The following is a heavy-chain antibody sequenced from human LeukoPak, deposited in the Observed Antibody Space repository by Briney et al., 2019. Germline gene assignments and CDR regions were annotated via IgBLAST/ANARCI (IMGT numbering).Heavy chain of an antibody. J-gene: IGHJ4*02. CDR1: GFIFDDYG. V-gene: IGHV3-21*01. CDR3: ASYGDYDFDY. Sequence: GGSLRLSCAASGFIFDDYGMTWVRQAPGKGLEWVSSISSSSSYIYYADSVKGRFTISRDNAKNSLYLQMNSLRAEDTAVYYCASYGDYDFDYWGQGTLVTVSS. D-gene: IGHD4-17*01. CDR2: ISSSSSYI.